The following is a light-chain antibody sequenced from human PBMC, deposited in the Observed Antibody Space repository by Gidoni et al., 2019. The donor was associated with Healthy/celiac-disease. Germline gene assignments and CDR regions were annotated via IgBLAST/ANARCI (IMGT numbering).Light chain of an antibody. CDR3: SSYAGSYTVV. CDR2: DVS. V-gene: IGLV2-11*01. J-gene: IGLJ2*01. CDR1: SSDVGGYNY. Sequence: QSALTQPRSVSGSPGQSVTISCTGTSSDVGGYNYVSWYQQHPGKAPNLMLYDVSKRPSGVPDRFSGSKSGNTASLTISGLQAEDEADYYCSSYAGSYTVVFGGGTKLTVL.